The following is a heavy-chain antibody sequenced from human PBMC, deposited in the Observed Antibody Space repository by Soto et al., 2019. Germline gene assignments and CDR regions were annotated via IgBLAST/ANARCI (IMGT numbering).Heavy chain of an antibody. CDR1: GFTFKSHG. Sequence: TGGSLRLSCAASGFTFKSHGMHWVRQAPGKGLEWVAVIWYDGSNKYYADSVKGRFTISRDNSKNTLYLQMNSLRAEDTAVYYCARDRSYSYFDYWGQGTLVTVSS. V-gene: IGHV3-33*08. CDR2: IWYDGSNK. D-gene: IGHD1-26*01. CDR3: ARDRSYSYFDY. J-gene: IGHJ4*02.